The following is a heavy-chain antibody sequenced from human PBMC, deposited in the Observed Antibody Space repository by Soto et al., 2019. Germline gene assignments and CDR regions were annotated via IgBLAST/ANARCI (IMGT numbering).Heavy chain of an antibody. J-gene: IGHJ3*02. CDR3: TRPVTGDLGNDAFDI. V-gene: IGHV3-73*01. CDR2: IRSKANSYAT. CDR1: GFTFSGSA. D-gene: IGHD7-27*01. Sequence: GGSLRLSCAASGFTFSGSAMHWVRQASGKGLEWVGRIRSKANSYATAYAATVKGRFTISRDDSKNTAYLQMNSLKTEDTAVYYCTRPVTGDLGNDAFDIWGQGTMVTVSS.